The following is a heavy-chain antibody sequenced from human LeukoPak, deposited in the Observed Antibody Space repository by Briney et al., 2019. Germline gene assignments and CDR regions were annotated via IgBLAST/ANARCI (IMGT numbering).Heavy chain of an antibody. J-gene: IGHJ4*02. CDR1: GFTFSSYA. V-gene: IGHV3-30*04. CDR2: ISYDGSNK. D-gene: IGHD2-21*02. CDR3: ARAMVTAIRDGVDY. Sequence: GGSLRLSCAASGFTFSSYAMYWVRQAPGKGLEWVAVISYDGSNKYYADSVKGRFTISRDNSKNTLYLQMNSLRAEDTAVFYCARAMVTAIRDGVDYWGQGTLVTVSS.